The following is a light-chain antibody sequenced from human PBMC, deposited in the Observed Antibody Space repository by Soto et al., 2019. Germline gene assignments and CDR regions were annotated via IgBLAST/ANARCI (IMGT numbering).Light chain of an antibody. J-gene: IGLJ1*01. CDR3: CSYAGSSTYV. CDR2: EVS. CDR1: SRVVGSYNL. V-gene: IGLV2-23*02. Sequence: QSVLTQPASVSGSPGQSLPTSCTGTSRVVGSYNLVSWYQQHPGKAPKLMIYEVSKRPSGVSNRFSGSKSGNTASLTISGLQAEDEADYYCCSYAGSSTYVFGTGTKVTVL.